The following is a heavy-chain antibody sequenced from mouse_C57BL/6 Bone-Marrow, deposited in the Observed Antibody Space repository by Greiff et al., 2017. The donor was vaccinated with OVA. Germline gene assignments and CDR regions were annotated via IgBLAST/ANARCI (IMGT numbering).Heavy chain of an antibody. V-gene: IGHV1-80*01. D-gene: IGHD2-2*01. CDR2: IYPGDGDT. CDR3: ARRGGYGYDGFAY. Sequence: VQLQQSGAELVKPGASVKISCKASGYAFSSYWMNWVKQRPGKGLEWIGQIYPGDGDTNYTGKFKGKATLTADKSSSTAYMQLSRLTSEDSAVYYCARRGGYGYDGFAYWGQGTLVTVSA. CDR1: GYAFSSYW. J-gene: IGHJ3*01.